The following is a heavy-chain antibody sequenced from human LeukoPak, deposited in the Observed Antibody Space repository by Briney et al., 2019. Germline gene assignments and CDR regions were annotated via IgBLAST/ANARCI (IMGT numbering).Heavy chain of an antibody. Sequence: GASVKVSCKASGYTFTGYYMHWVRQAPGQGLEWMGWISPNSGGTNYAQKFQGRVTMTRDTSISTAYMELSRLRSDDTAVYYCARDSSIAVAGPYYYYYYMDVWGKGTTVTVSS. CDR1: GYTFTGYY. J-gene: IGHJ6*03. CDR2: ISPNSGGT. D-gene: IGHD6-19*01. CDR3: ARDSSIAVAGPYYYYYYMDV. V-gene: IGHV1-2*02.